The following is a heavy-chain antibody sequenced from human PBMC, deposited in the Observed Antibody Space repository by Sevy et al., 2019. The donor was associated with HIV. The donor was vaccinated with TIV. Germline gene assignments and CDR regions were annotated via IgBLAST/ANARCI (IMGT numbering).Heavy chain of an antibody. J-gene: IGHJ6*02. Sequence: GGSLRLSYTASGFTFSIFWMHWVRQAPGKGLVWVSHINSDGRSTTYADSVKGRFTISRDNAKNTLYLQMNSLRDEDTAVYFCARDKIYGMDVWGQGTTVTVSS. CDR2: INSDGRST. CDR1: GFTFSIFW. V-gene: IGHV3-74*01. CDR3: ARDKIYGMDV.